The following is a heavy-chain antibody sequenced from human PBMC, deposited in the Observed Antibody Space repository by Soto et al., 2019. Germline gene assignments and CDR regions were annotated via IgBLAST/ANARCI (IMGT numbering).Heavy chain of an antibody. CDR3: AKDPAAAGTFDY. Sequence: LRLSCAASGFTFSSYGMHWVRQAPGKGLEWVAVILYDGSNKYYADSVKGRFTISRDNSKNTLYLQMNSLRAEDTAVYYCAKDPAAAGTFDYWGQGTLVTVSS. V-gene: IGHV3-30*18. CDR2: ILYDGSNK. J-gene: IGHJ4*02. CDR1: GFTFSSYG. D-gene: IGHD6-13*01.